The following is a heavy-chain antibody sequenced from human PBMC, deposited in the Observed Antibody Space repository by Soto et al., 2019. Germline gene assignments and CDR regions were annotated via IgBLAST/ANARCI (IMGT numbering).Heavy chain of an antibody. CDR3: ARGTFRIVAAYFDF. CDR2: INSDGSST. J-gene: IGHJ4*02. D-gene: IGHD6-25*01. CDR1: GFSFSTYW. V-gene: IGHV3-74*01. Sequence: PGGSLRPSCEASGFSFSTYWLHWVRQAPGKGLVWVSRINSDGSSTSYADSVKGRFTISRDNAKNTLYLQMNSLRAEDTAVYYCARGTFRIVAAYFDFWGQGT.